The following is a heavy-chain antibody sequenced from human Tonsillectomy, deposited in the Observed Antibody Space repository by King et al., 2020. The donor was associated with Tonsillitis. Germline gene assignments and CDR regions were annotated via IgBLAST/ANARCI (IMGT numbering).Heavy chain of an antibody. CDR3: ARDWYCGGGSCYSSWFDP. Sequence: VQLVESGGGVVQPGRSLRLSCAASGFTFSSYAMHWVRQAPGKGLEWVAVISYDGSNKYYADSVKGRFTISRDNSKNTLYLQMNSLRAEDTAVYYCARDWYCGGGSCYSSWFDPWGQGTLVTVSS. J-gene: IGHJ5*02. V-gene: IGHV3-30*01. CDR2: ISYDGSNK. D-gene: IGHD2-15*01. CDR1: GFTFSSYA.